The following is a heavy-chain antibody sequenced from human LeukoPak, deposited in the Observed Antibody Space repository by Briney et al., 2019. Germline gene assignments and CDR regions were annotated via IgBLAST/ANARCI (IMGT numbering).Heavy chain of an antibody. CDR1: GFTFSSHA. CDR2: ISGSGATT. V-gene: IGHV3-23*01. Sequence: PGGSLRLSCAASGFTFSSHAMNWVRQAPGKGLEWVSVISGSGATTYYADSVKGRFTISRDNSKNTLYLQMNSLRAEDTAVYYCVKVSSSSGWYRYFDSWGQGTLVTVSS. J-gene: IGHJ4*02. CDR3: VKVSSSSGWYRYFDS. D-gene: IGHD6-19*01.